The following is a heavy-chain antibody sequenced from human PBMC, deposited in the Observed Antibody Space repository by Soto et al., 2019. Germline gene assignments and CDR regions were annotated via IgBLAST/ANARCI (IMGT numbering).Heavy chain of an antibody. CDR3: ARYCTGDCSLRWLDP. J-gene: IGHJ5*02. CDR2: VSGSGGRT. Sequence: GGSLRLSCVASGFSFSNYGMSWVRQAPGKGPEWVSTVSGSGGRTYYADSVQGRFTISRDNSKNTLYLQLNSLKDDDTAVYRCARYCTGDCSLRWLDPWGQGTLVTVSS. CDR1: GFSFSNYG. D-gene: IGHD2-8*02. V-gene: IGHV3-23*01.